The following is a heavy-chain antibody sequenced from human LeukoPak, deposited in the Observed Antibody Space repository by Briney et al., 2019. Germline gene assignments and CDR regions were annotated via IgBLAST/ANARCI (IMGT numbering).Heavy chain of an antibody. CDR3: AKDTPTLSLLWFGELSY. CDR2: ISGSGGST. CDR1: GFIFSNYA. Sequence: GGSLRLSCAVSGFIFSNYAIHWVRQAPGKGLEWVSAISGSGGSTYYADSVKGRFTISRDNSKNTLYLQMNSLRAEDTAVYYCAKDTPTLSLLWFGELSYWGQGTLVTVSS. V-gene: IGHV3-23*01. J-gene: IGHJ4*02. D-gene: IGHD3-10*01.